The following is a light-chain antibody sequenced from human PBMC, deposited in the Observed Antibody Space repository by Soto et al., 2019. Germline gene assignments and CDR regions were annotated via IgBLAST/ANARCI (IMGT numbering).Light chain of an antibody. V-gene: IGKV1-33*01. CDR2: DVS. Sequence: DIQMTQSPPSLSASIGDRVTITCQASQDIRNNLNWYQQKPGEAPKLVIYDVSNLQTGVPSRFSGSGSGTDFSFTISSLQPEDIGTYYCQQFESLPLFGGGTTVDIK. CDR3: QQFESLPL. J-gene: IGKJ4*01. CDR1: QDIRNN.